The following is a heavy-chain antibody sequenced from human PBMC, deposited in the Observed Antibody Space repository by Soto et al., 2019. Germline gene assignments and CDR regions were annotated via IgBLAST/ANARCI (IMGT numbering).Heavy chain of an antibody. CDR1: GGFISSSNDY. CDR2: IFYSGST. V-gene: IGHV4-39*01. Sequence: GTLSLTCTVSGGFISSSNDYWGWLRQAPGKELEWIGSIFYSGSTYHSPSLKSRVTMSVDTSKTAFSLQVTYVTAADTAVYYCARHRLVSRYFDLWGRGTLVTVSS. D-gene: IGHD3-9*01. CDR3: ARHRLVSRYFDL. J-gene: IGHJ2*01.